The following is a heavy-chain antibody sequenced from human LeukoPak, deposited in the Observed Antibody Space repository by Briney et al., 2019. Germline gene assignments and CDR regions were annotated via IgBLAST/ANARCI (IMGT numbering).Heavy chain of an antibody. CDR3: ARGVGYADYYYYYMDV. Sequence: ASVKVSCKASGYTFTGYYMHWVRQAPGQGLEWMGWINPNSGGTNYAQKFQGRVTMTRDTSISTASMELRSLRSDDTAVYYCARGVGYADYYYYYMDVWGKGTTVTVSS. CDR2: INPNSGGT. CDR1: GYTFTGYY. V-gene: IGHV1-2*02. J-gene: IGHJ6*03. D-gene: IGHD2-8*02.